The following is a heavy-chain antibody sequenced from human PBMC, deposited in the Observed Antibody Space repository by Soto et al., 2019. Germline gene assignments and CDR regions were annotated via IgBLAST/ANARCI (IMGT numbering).Heavy chain of an antibody. D-gene: IGHD3-10*01. CDR2: IYYSGST. V-gene: IGHV4-39*01. CDR3: ATQVGVVRGVIAPYPHRFDP. Sequence: QLQLQESGPGLVKPSETLSLTCTVSGGSISSSSYYWGWIRQPPGKGLEWIGSIYYSGSTYYNPSLKSRVTISVDTSKNQFSLKLSSVTAADTAVYYCATQVGVVRGVIAPYPHRFDPWGQGTLVTVSS. CDR1: GGSISSSSYY. J-gene: IGHJ5*02.